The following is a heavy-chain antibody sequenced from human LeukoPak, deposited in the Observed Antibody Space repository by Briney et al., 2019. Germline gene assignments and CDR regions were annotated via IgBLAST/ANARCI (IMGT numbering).Heavy chain of an antibody. J-gene: IGHJ4*02. V-gene: IGHV3-30-3*01. CDR1: GFTFSSYA. CDR3: ASDYYYDSS. Sequence: PGRSLRLSCAASGFTFSSYAMHWVRQAPGKGLEWVAVISYDGSNKYYADSVKGRFTISRDNSKNTLYLQMNSLRAEDTAVYYCASDYYYDSSGGQGTLVTVSS. D-gene: IGHD3-22*01. CDR2: ISYDGSNK.